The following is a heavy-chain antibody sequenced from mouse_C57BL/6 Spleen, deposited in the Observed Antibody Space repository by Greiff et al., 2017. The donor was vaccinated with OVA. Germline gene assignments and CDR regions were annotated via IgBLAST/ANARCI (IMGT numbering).Heavy chain of an antibody. J-gene: IGHJ4*01. CDR2: INYDGSST. D-gene: IGHD1-1*01. Sequence: EVKLVESEGGLVQPGSSLKLSCTASGFTFSDYYMAWVRQVPEKGLEWVATINYDGSSTYYLDSLKSRFIISRANAKNMLYLQMSSLKSEDTATYCGAREATRVAPYAMDYWGQGTSVTVSS. V-gene: IGHV5-16*01. CDR3: AREATRVAPYAMDY. CDR1: GFTFSDYY.